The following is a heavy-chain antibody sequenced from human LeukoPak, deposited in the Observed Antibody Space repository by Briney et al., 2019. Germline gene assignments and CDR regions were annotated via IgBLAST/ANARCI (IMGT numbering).Heavy chain of an antibody. D-gene: IGHD3-22*01. V-gene: IGHV4-39*01. J-gene: IGHJ4*02. Sequence: SQTLSLTCTVSGGSISSSSYYWGWIRQPPGKGLEWIGSIYYSGSTYYNPSLKSRVTISVDTSKNQFSLKLSSVTAADTAVYYCARHGESSGYYYYFDYWGQGTLVTVSS. CDR2: IYYSGST. CDR1: GGSISSSSYY. CDR3: ARHGESSGYYYYFDY.